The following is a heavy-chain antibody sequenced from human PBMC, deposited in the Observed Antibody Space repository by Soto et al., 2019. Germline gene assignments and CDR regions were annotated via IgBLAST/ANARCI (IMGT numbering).Heavy chain of an antibody. CDR1: GCTFTSYG. V-gene: IGHV1-18*01. CDR3: ARVMAYDFWSGYLPLLNRYGMDV. CDR2: ISAYNGNT. D-gene: IGHD3-3*01. J-gene: IGHJ6*02. Sequence: GASVKVSCKASGCTFTSYGISWVRQAPGQGLEWMGWISAYNGNTNYAQKLQGRVTMTTDTSTSTAYMELRSLRSDDTAVYYCARVMAYDFWSGYLPLLNRYGMDVWGQGTTVTVSS.